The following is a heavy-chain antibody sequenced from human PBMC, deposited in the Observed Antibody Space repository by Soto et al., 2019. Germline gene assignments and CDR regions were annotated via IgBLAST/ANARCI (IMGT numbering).Heavy chain of an antibody. CDR1: GHSISSDYY. J-gene: IGHJ4*02. CDR3: ARASIGYSHGPFDY. CDR2: IYHSGST. V-gene: IGHV4-38-2*01. D-gene: IGHD5-18*01. Sequence: SETLSLTCAVSGHSISSDYYWGWIRQPPGKGLEWIGSIYHSGSTYYNPSLKSRVTISVDTSKNQFSLKLSSVTAADTAVYYCARASIGYSHGPFDYWGQGTLVTSPQ.